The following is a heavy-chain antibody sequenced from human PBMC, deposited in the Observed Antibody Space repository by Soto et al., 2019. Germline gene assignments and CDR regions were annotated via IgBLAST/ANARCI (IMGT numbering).Heavy chain of an antibody. CDR2: IYHTCSR. V-gene: IGHV4-4*02. CDR1: GDSINNTYW. CDR3: ERAVYCTTANGWDNFHYYNIDV. J-gene: IGHJ6*02. D-gene: IGHD2-8*01. Sequence: SETLSLTCFVSGDSINNTYWWSWVRQAPGKALEWIGGIYHTCSRSSMPYLACLMTLLVNSSKNQFSLKLTSVTAADTAVYYCERAVYCTTANGWDNFHYYNIDVWGQGTAVTVSS.